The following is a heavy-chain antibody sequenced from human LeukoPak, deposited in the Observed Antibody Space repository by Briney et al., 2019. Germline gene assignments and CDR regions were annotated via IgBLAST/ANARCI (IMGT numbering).Heavy chain of an antibody. V-gene: IGHV3-7*01. D-gene: IGHD3-10*01. CDR2: IKQDGSEK. CDR3: ARDYTYGSGSYFSDY. Sequence: PGGSLRLSCAASGFTFSSYWMSWVRQAPGKGLEWVANIKQDGSEKYYVDSVKGRFTISRDNAKTSLYLQMNSLRAEDTAVYYCARDYTYGSGSYFSDYWGQGTLVTVSS. J-gene: IGHJ4*02. CDR1: GFTFSSYW.